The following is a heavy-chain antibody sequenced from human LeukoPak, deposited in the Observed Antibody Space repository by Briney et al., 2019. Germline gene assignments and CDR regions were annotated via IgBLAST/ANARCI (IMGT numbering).Heavy chain of an antibody. J-gene: IGHJ5*02. D-gene: IGHD5-24*01. CDR3: AKHTGPNGYPDTRGP. CDR1: GSIFTNYW. Sequence: GASREISGQGSGSIFTNYWNGGGRRLQGKGGEGMGIIDPGDSETRYSPSLEGQVTISGHKSITTAYLQWSSLNPSDTAMYYCAKHTGPNGYPDTRGPWGQGTLVTVSS. V-gene: IGHV5-51*01. CDR2: IDPGDSET.